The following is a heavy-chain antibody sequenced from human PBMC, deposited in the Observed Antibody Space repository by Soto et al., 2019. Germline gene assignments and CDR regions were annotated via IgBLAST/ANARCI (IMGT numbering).Heavy chain of an antibody. V-gene: IGHV1-69*08. CDR1: GGTFSSYT. CDR2: IIPILGIA. Sequence: QVQLVQSGAEVKKPGSSVKVSCKASGGTFSSYTISWVRQAPGQGLEWMGRIIPILGIANYAQKFQGRVTITADKSTSTAYMELSSLRSEDTAVYYCARDQQLVGYYYYGMDVWGQGTTVTVSS. J-gene: IGHJ6*02. CDR3: ARDQQLVGYYYYGMDV. D-gene: IGHD6-13*01.